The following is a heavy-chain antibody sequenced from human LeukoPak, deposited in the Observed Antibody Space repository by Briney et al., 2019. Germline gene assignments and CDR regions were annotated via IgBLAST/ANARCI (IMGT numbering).Heavy chain of an antibody. Sequence: PSETLSLTCTASGGSISSYYWSWIRQPPGKGLEWIGYIYYSGSTTYNPSLTSQVTKSVDTAKNHFSMKLSSVTAADTVVYYCARRDILAGYPCGYYYYYMDVWGKGTTVTVSS. CDR2: IYYSGST. D-gene: IGHD3-9*01. CDR3: ARRDILAGYPCGYYYYYMDV. V-gene: IGHV4-59*08. J-gene: IGHJ6*03. CDR1: GGSISSYY.